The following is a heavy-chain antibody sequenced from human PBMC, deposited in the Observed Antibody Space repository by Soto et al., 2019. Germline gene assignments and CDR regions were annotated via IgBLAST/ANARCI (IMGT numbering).Heavy chain of an antibody. CDR3: AKRRGAGGHFGY. CDR1: GFTFSSYA. J-gene: IGHJ4*02. V-gene: IGHV3-23*01. D-gene: IGHD2-15*01. Sequence: WVSLRLSCAASGFTFSSYAMGWVRQGPGKGLEWVAVVSIGGSTHYADSVRGRFTISRDNSKNTLSLQMNSLTAEDTAVYFCAKRRGAGGHFGYWGQGALGTAAS. CDR2: VSIGGST.